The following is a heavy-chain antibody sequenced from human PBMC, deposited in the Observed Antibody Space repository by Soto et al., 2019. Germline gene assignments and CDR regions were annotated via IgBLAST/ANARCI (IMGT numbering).Heavy chain of an antibody. D-gene: IGHD4-4*01. CDR1: GYSFTSYG. CDR2: ISAYNGNT. CDR3: ARHSYYSNPLRFDP. V-gene: IGHV1-18*01. Sequence: ASVKVSCEASGYSFTSYGISWVRQAPGQGLEWMGWISAYNGNTSYAQKLQGRVTMTTDTSTSTAYMELRSLRSDDTAVYYCARHSYYSNPLRFDPWGQGTLVTVSS. J-gene: IGHJ5*02.